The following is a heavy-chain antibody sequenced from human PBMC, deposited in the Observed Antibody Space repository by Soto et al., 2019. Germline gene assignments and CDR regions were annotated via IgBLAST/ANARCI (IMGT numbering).Heavy chain of an antibody. CDR3: ARGSRWPRLGYIDY. D-gene: IGHD5-12*01. V-gene: IGHV4-39*07. Sequence: LSLTCTVSGGSISSGGYYWSWIRQPPGKGLEWNGEINHSGSTNYNPSLKSRVTISVDTSKNQFSLKLSSVTAADTAVYYCARGSRWPRLGYIDYWGQGTLATVSS. J-gene: IGHJ4*02. CDR1: GGSISSGGYY. CDR2: INHSGST.